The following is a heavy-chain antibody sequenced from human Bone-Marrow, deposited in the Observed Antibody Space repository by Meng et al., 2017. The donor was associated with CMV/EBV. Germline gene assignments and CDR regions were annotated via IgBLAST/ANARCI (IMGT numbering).Heavy chain of an antibody. V-gene: IGHV3-72*01. CDR2: TRDKANSYTT. CDR1: GFTFSDHY. Sequence: GESLKISCAASGFTFSDHYMDWVRQTPGKGLEWVGRTRDKANSYTTEYAASVKGRFTISRDDSKKSLYLQMNSLKSEDTAVYYCARGPSSRAQYTNSFDNWGQGTLVTVSS. J-gene: IGHJ4*02. CDR3: ARGPSSRAQYTNSFDN. D-gene: IGHD2-2*02.